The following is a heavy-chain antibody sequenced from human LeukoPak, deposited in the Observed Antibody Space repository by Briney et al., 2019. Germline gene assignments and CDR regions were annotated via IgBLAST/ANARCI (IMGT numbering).Heavy chain of an antibody. CDR1: GGSFSGYY. V-gene: IGHV4-34*01. D-gene: IGHD6-13*01. CDR3: ARARSSSSWYYYYMDV. CDR2: INHSGST. Sequence: KPSETLSLTCAVYGGSFSGYYWSWIRQPPGKGLEWIGEINHSGSTNYNPSLKSRVTISVDTSKNQFSLKLSSVTAADTAVYYCARARSSSSWYYYYMDVWGKGTTVTVSS. J-gene: IGHJ6*03.